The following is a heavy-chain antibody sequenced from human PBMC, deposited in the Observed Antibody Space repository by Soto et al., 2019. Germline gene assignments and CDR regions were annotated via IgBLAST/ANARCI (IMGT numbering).Heavy chain of an antibody. J-gene: IGHJ3*02. D-gene: IGHD3-3*01. CDR1: GYTFTSYG. CDR2: ISAYNGNT. CDR3: ARGITVAPFEAFDI. V-gene: IGHV1-18*01. Sequence: VASVKVSCKASGYTFTSYGISWVRQAPGQGLEWMGWISAYNGNTNYAQKLQGRVTMTTDTSTSTAYMELRSLRSDDTAVYYCARGITVAPFEAFDIWGQGTMVTVSS.